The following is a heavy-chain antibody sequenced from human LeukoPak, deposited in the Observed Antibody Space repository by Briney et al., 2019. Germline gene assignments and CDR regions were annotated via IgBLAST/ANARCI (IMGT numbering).Heavy chain of an antibody. CDR1: GFTFSSSA. CDR3: AKDRGYCSSTSCPSNWFDP. CDR2: ICGSGGFT. Sequence: GGSLRLSCAASGFTFSSSAMTWVRQAPGKGLEWVSAICGSGGFTYYADSVKGRFTISRDNSKSTLYLQMNSLRAEDTAVYYCAKDRGYCSSTSCPSNWFDPWGQGTLVTVSS. D-gene: IGHD2-2*01. J-gene: IGHJ5*02. V-gene: IGHV3-23*01.